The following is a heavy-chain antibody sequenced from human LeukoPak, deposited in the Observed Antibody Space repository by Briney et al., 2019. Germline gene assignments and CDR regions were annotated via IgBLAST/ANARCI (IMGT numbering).Heavy chain of an antibody. Sequence: GGSLRLSCAASAFTFSSYAMHWVRQAPGKGLEWVAVISWDGSNKYYADSVKGRFTISRDNSKNTLYLQMNSLRAEDTAVYYCARCNDILTGYYDYWGQGTLVTVSS. D-gene: IGHD3-9*01. CDR1: AFTFSSYA. CDR2: ISWDGSNK. J-gene: IGHJ4*02. CDR3: ARCNDILTGYYDY. V-gene: IGHV3-30*04.